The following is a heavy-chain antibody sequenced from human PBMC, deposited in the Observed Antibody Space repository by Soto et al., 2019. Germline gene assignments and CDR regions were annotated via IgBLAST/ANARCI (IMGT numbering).Heavy chain of an antibody. CDR1: GGSISSGGYY. D-gene: IGHD5-12*01. CDR2: IYYSGST. CDR3: AGGRSGYGDAFDI. J-gene: IGHJ3*02. V-gene: IGHV4-31*03. Sequence: QEQLQESGPGLVKPSQTLSLTCTVSGGSISSGGYYWSWIRQHPGKGLEWIGYIYYSGSTYYNPSLKRRVTISVDTSKNRFSRKLRSVTAADTAVYYCAGGRSGYGDAFDIWDPGTMVTVSS.